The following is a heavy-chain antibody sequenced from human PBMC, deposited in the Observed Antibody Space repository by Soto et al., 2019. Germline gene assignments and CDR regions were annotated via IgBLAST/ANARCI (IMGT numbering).Heavy chain of an antibody. CDR2: INAGNGNT. Sequence: APVKLSGTARGYTITSYALHCVRQAPGQRLEWMGWINAGNGNTKYSQKFQGRVTITRDTSASTAYMELSSLRSEDTAVYYCARVLWFGELLSGFDPWGQGTLVTVSS. V-gene: IGHV1-3*01. D-gene: IGHD3-10*01. CDR3: ARVLWFGELLSGFDP. CDR1: GYTITSYA. J-gene: IGHJ5*02.